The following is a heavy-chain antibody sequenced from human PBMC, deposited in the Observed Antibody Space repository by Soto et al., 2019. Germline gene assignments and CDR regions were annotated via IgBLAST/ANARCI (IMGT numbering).Heavy chain of an antibody. CDR2: IWYDGSNK. V-gene: IGHV3-33*01. CDR1: GFTFSSYG. J-gene: IGHJ6*02. CDR3: ARERIAAAXPYYYYYGMDV. D-gene: IGHD6-13*01. Sequence: QVQLVESGGGVVQPGRSLRLSCAASGFTFSSYGMHWVRQAPGKGLEWVAVIWYDGSNKYYADSVKGRFTISRDNSKNTLYLQMNSLRAEDTAVYYCARERIAAAXPYYYYYGMDVWGQGTTVTVSS.